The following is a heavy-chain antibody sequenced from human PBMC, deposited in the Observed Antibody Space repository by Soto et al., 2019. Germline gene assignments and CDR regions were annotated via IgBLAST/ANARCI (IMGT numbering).Heavy chain of an antibody. CDR2: MNPNSGNT. J-gene: IGHJ6*02. CDR1: GYTFTSYD. Sequence: ASVKVSCKASGYTFTSYDINWVRQATGQGLEWMGWMNPNSGNTGYAQKFQGRVTMTRNTSISTAYMELSSLRSEDTAVYCCASSTYSYYYYGMDVWGQGTTVTVSS. CDR3: ASSTYSYYYYGMDV. V-gene: IGHV1-8*01. D-gene: IGHD5-12*01.